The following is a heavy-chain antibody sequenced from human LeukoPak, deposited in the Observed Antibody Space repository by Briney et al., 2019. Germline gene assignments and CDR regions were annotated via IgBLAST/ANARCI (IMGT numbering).Heavy chain of an antibody. J-gene: IGHJ4*02. CDR2: IYYSGST. D-gene: IGHD4-17*01. CDR1: GGSMSSHY. V-gene: IGHV4-59*11. CDR3: ATGNSYGDYGN. Sequence: SETPSLTCTVSGGSMSSHYWSWIRQPPGKGLEWIGYIYYSGSTNYNPSLKSRVTISVDRSNNQFSLKLISVTAADTAVYYCATGNSYGDYGNWGQGTLVTVSS.